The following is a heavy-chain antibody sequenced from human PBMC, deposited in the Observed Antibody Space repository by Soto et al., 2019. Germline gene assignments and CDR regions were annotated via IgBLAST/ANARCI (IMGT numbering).Heavy chain of an antibody. D-gene: IGHD3-16*02. CDR2: IWYDGSNK. V-gene: IGHV3-33*01. J-gene: IGHJ6*02. Sequence: GSLRLSCAASVFTFSSYGMHWVRQAPGKGLEWVAVIWYDGSNKYYADSVKGRFTISRDNSKNTLYLQMNSLRAEDTAVYYCARDYQPDYYYYYGMDVWGQGTTVTVSS. CDR3: ARDYQPDYYYYYGMDV. CDR1: VFTFSSYG.